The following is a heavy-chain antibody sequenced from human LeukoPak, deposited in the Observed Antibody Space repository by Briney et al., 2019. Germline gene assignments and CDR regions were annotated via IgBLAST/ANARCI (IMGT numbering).Heavy chain of an antibody. CDR3: AKDQRVYCSSNSCSYYFDY. D-gene: IGHD2-2*01. CDR2: ISYDGSNK. CDR1: GFTFSSYG. Sequence: GGSLRLSCAASGFTFSSYGMHWVRQAPGKGLEWVAGISYDGSNKYYADSVKGRFTISRDNSKNTLYLQMNSLRAEDTAVYYCAKDQRVYCSSNSCSYYFDYWGQGTLVTVSS. V-gene: IGHV3-30*18. J-gene: IGHJ4*02.